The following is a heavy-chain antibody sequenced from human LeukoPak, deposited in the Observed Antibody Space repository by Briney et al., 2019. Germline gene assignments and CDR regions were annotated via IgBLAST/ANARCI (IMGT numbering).Heavy chain of an antibody. D-gene: IGHD3-9*01. V-gene: IGHV4-38-2*02. CDR3: ARDSTWAYYDILTGYYGGGFDY. Sequence: PSETLSLTCTVSGYSISSGYYWGWIRQPPGKGLEWIGSIYHSGSTYYNPSLKSRVTISVDTSKNQFSLKLSSVTAADTAVYYCARDSTWAYYDILTGYYGGGFDYWGQGTLVTVSS. CDR2: IYHSGST. CDR1: GYSISSGYY. J-gene: IGHJ4*02.